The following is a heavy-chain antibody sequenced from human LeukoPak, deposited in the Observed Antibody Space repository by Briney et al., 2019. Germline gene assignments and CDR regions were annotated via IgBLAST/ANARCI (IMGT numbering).Heavy chain of an antibody. Sequence: ASVKXXCKASGYTFTSYYMHWVRQAPGQGLEWMGIINPSGGSTSYAQKFQGRVTMTRDTSTSTVYMELSSLRSEDTAVYYCARSSYDSSGYYKTIDYWGQGTLVTVSS. CDR3: ARSSYDSSGYYKTIDY. D-gene: IGHD3-22*01. CDR1: GYTFTSYY. CDR2: INPSGGST. V-gene: IGHV1-46*01. J-gene: IGHJ4*02.